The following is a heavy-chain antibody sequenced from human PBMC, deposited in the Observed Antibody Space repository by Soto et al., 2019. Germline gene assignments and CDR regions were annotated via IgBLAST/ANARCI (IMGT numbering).Heavy chain of an antibody. J-gene: IGHJ4*02. CDR1: GYRFTSYW. CDR2: IYPGDSDT. CDR3: ARLLYGDGYPDSVHDY. D-gene: IGHD5-12*01. V-gene: IGHV5-51*01. Sequence: PGESLKISCKGSGYRFTSYWIDWVSQMPGKGLEWMAIIYPGDSDTRYSPSFQGQVTISADKSISTAYLQWSSLKASDTAMYYCARLLYGDGYPDSVHDYWGQGTLVTVSS.